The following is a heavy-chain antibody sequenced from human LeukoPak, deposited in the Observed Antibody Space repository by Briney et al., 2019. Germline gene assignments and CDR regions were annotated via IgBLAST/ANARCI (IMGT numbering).Heavy chain of an antibody. CDR3: ARTAVRSLHYYYGMDV. CDR2: IYSGGST. D-gene: IGHD2-21*01. Sequence: GGSLRLTCAASGFTVSSNYMSWVRQAPGKGLEWVSVIYSGGSTYYADSVKGRFTISRDNSKNTLYLQMNSLRAEDTAVYYCARTAVRSLHYYYGMDVWGQGTTVTVSS. V-gene: IGHV3-66*01. J-gene: IGHJ6*02. CDR1: GFTVSSNY.